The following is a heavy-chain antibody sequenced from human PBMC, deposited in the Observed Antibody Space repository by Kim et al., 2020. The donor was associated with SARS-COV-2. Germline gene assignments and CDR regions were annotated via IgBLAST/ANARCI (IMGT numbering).Heavy chain of an antibody. CDR1: GFTINSYW. Sequence: GGSLRLSCVGSGFTINSYWMNWVCQAPGKGLEWVANIKQDGSETHYVDSVKGRVTISRDTAKNSLYLQMQSLRAEDTAVYFCASNSGYDYYYYYYGLDA. D-gene: IGHD5-12*01. CDR2: IKQDGSET. J-gene: IGHJ6*01. V-gene: IGHV3-7*01. CDR3: ASNSGYDYYYYYYGLDA.